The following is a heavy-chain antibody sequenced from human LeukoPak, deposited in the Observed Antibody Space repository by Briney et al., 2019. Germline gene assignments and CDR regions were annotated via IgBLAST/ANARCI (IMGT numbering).Heavy chain of an antibody. Sequence: GGSLRLSCAASGFTFSSYAMSWVRQAPGKGLEWVSVIYSGGSTYYADSVKGRFTISRDNSKNTLYLQMNSLRAEDTAVYYCARGQTTGHDAFDIWGQGTMVTVSS. CDR1: GFTFSSYA. CDR2: IYSGGST. J-gene: IGHJ3*02. D-gene: IGHD4-17*01. CDR3: ARGQTTGHDAFDI. V-gene: IGHV3-66*01.